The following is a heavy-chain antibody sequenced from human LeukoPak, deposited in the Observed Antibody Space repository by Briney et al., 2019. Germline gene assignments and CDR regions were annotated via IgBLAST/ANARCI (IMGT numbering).Heavy chain of an antibody. V-gene: IGHV1-24*01. CDR1: GYTLTELS. J-gene: IGHJ3*02. CDR3: ATIEGVYGDYASDAFDI. Sequence: ASVKVSCKVSGYTLTELSMHWVRQAPGKGLEWMGGFDPEDGGTIYAQKFQGRVTMTEDTSTDTAYMGLSSLRSEDTAVYYCATIEGVYGDYASDAFDIWGQGTMVTVSS. D-gene: IGHD4-17*01. CDR2: FDPEDGGT.